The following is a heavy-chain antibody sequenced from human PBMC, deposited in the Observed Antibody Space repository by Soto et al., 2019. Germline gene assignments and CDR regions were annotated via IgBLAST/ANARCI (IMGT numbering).Heavy chain of an antibody. CDR3: ARGGWSSSGRPRYYFDY. Sequence: PSETLSLTCTVSGGSISSYYWSWIWQPPGKGLEWIGYIYYSGSTYYNPSLKSRVTISVDTSKNQFSLKLSSVTAADTAVYYCARGGWSSSGRPRYYFDYWGQGTLVTVSS. CDR2: IYYSGST. V-gene: IGHV4-59*06. CDR1: GGSISSYY. D-gene: IGHD3-10*01. J-gene: IGHJ4*02.